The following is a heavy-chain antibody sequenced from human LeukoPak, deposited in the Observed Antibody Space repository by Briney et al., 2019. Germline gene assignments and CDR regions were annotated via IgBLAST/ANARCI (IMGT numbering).Heavy chain of an antibody. CDR2: IDPNSGGT. Sequence: GASVKVSCKSPGYTSADFYMHWVRRAPGQGLEWMGWIDPNSGGTDYEQRFLGRVTMTRDTSISTAYMELSGLTSDDTAVYYCARGGYSSSWYATYYYYGMDVWGQGTTVTVSS. CDR3: ARGGYSSSWYATYYYYGMDV. V-gene: IGHV1-2*02. D-gene: IGHD6-13*01. CDR1: GYTSADFY. J-gene: IGHJ6*02.